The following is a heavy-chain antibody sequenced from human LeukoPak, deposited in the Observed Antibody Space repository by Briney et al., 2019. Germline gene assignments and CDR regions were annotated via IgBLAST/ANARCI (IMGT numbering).Heavy chain of an antibody. CDR1: GFTFSSYA. J-gene: IGHJ5*02. Sequence: GSLRLSCAASGFTFSSYAMHWVRQPPGKGLEWIGEIDYTGSTNYNPSLKSRIKMSVDTSKNQFSVNLNSVTAADTAVYYCARGRFVVVVAAKFDPWGQGTLVTVSS. CDR3: ARGRFVVVVAAKFDP. V-gene: IGHV4-34*01. D-gene: IGHD2-15*01. CDR2: IDYTGST.